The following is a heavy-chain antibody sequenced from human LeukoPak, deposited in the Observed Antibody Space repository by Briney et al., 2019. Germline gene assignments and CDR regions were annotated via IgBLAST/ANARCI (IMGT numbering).Heavy chain of an antibody. CDR3: ARASTKANWGRIDY. CDR2: IYYSGST. Sequence: KPSETLSLTCTVSGGSISSYYWSWIRQPPGKGLEWIGYIYYSGSTNYNPSLKSRVTISVDTSKNQFSLKLSSVTAADTAVYYCARASTKANWGRIDYWGQGTLVTVSS. J-gene: IGHJ4*02. D-gene: IGHD7-27*01. CDR1: GGSISSYY. V-gene: IGHV4-59*01.